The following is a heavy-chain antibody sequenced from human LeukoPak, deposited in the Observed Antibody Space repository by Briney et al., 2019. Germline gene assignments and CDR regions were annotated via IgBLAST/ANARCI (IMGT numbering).Heavy chain of an antibody. J-gene: IGHJ3*02. Sequence: ASVKVSCKASGYTFTGYYMHWVRQAPGQGLEWMGWINPNSGGTNYAQKFQGRVTMTRDTSISTAYMELSRLRSDDTAVYYCAREYGSGSPGFGAFDIWGQGTMVTASS. V-gene: IGHV1-2*02. D-gene: IGHD3-10*01. CDR1: GYTFTGYY. CDR3: AREYGSGSPGFGAFDI. CDR2: INPNSGGT.